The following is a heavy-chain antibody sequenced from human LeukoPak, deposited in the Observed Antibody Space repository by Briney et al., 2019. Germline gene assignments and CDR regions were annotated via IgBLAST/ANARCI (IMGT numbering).Heavy chain of an antibody. D-gene: IGHD5/OR15-5a*01. Sequence: GGSLRLSCAASGFTVSSNYMSWVRQAPGKGLEWVSVIYSGGSTYYADSVKGRFTISRDNSKNTLYLQMNSLRAEDTAVYYCARREYYSVWLDPWGQGTLVTVSS. V-gene: IGHV3-53*01. CDR2: IYSGGST. CDR3: ARREYYSVWLDP. J-gene: IGHJ5*02. CDR1: GFTVSSNY.